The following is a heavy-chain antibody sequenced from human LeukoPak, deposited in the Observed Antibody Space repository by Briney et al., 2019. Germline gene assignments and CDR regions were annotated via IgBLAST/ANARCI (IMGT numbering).Heavy chain of an antibody. CDR2: IIPIFGTA. V-gene: IGHV1-69*13. CDR1: GGTFSSYA. Sequence: ALVKVSCKASGGTFSSYAISWVRQAPGQGLEWMGGIIPIFGTANYAQKFQGRVTITADESTSTAYMELSSLRSEDTAVYYCARVAQGTNRYYDFWSGSDTYYFDYWGQGTLVTVSS. D-gene: IGHD3-3*01. J-gene: IGHJ4*02. CDR3: ARVAQGTNRYYDFWSGSDTYYFDY.